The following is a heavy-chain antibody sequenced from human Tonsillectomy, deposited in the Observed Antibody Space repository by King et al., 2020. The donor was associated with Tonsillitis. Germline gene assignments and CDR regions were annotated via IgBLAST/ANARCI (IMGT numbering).Heavy chain of an antibody. CDR2: ISYDGSNK. CDR1: GFTFSSYA. D-gene: IGHD6-19*01. Sequence: VQLVESGGGVVQPGRSLRLSCAPSGFTFSSYAMHWVRQAPGKGLEWVAVISYDGSNKYYADSVKGRFTISRDNSKNTLYLQMNSLRAEDTAVYYCARDPGSGWYYGMDVWGQGTTVTVSS. CDR3: ARDPGSGWYYGMDV. V-gene: IGHV3-30-3*01. J-gene: IGHJ6*02.